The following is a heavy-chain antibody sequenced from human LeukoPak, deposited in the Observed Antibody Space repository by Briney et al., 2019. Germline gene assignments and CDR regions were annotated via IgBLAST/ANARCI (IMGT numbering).Heavy chain of an antibody. V-gene: IGHV3-53*01. Sequence: HPGGSLRLSCAASGFTVSLYYMTWVRQAPGKGLEWVSVIYSGGPTYYADSVKGRFTISRDNAKNSLYLQMNSLRAEDTAVYYCARVEASGVGTAMVTSHSFDYWGQGTLVTVSS. D-gene: IGHD5-18*01. CDR2: IYSGGPT. CDR1: GFTVSLYY. CDR3: ARVEASGVGTAMVTSHSFDY. J-gene: IGHJ4*02.